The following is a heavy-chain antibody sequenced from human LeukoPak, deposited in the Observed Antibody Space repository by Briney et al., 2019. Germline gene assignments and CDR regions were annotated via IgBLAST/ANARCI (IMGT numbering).Heavy chain of an antibody. D-gene: IGHD3-22*01. J-gene: IGHJ4*02. CDR3: AREGYYDSSGYIDH. CDR1: GGSISSGDYY. V-gene: IGHV4-30-4*08. CDR2: IYYSGST. Sequence: SETLSLTCTVSGGSISSGDYYWSWIRQRPGKGLEWIGYIYYSGSTYYNPSLKSRVALSVDTSKNQFSLKLSSVTAADTAVYYCAREGYYDSSGYIDHWGQGTLVTVSS.